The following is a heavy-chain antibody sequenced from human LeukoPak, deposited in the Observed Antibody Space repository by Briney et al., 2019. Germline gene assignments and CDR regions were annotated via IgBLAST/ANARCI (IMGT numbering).Heavy chain of an antibody. D-gene: IGHD6-19*01. J-gene: IGHJ4*02. CDR2: IYSGSST. CDR1: GFTVSSNY. CDR3: ARVVRQWAYYFDY. V-gene: IGHV3-53*01. Sequence: GGSLRLSCAASGFTVSSNYMSWVRQAPGKGLEWVSVIYSGSSTYYADSVKGRFTISRDNSKNTLYLQMNSLRAEDTAVYYCARVVRQWAYYFDYWGQGTLVTVSS.